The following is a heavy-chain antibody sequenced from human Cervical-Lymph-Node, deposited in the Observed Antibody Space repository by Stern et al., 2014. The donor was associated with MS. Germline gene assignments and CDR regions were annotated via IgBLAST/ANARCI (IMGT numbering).Heavy chain of an antibody. D-gene: IGHD6-19*01. V-gene: IGHV1-69*06. CDR1: GGTFRSYA. CDR3: ASDTVMYSSGWYKYGMDV. CDR2: IIPIFGTA. J-gene: IGHJ6*02. Sequence: QVQLVQSGAEVKKPGSSVKVSCKASGGTFRSYAISWVRQAPGQGLEWMGGIIPIFGTANYAQKFQGRVTITADKSTSTAYMELSSLRSEDTAVYYCASDTVMYSSGWYKYGMDVWGQGTTVTVSS.